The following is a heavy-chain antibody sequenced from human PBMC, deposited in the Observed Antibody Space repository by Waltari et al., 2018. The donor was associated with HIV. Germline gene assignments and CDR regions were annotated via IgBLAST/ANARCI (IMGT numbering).Heavy chain of an antibody. CDR3: ARVPHYYDGSGPPVLDYFDY. CDR2: VDRSGST. Sequence: QVQLQESGPGLVKPSETLSLICAVSDYSITRGYYWGWIRPPPGKGLEYIGSVDRSGSTYYNPSLKSRVTISVDTSKNQFSLKVSSVTAADTAVYYCARVPHYYDGSGPPVLDYFDYWGQGTLVTVSS. CDR1: DYSITRGYY. V-gene: IGHV4-38-2*01. D-gene: IGHD3-22*01. J-gene: IGHJ4*02.